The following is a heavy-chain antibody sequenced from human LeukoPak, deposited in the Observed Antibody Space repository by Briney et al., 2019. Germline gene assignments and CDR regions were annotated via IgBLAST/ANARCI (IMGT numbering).Heavy chain of an antibody. Sequence: GGSLRLSCAASGFTVSSNCMSWVRQAPGKGLEWVSTIYSGGSTYYADSVKGRFTISRDNSKNTLYLQMNSLRAEDTAVYYCARDRDSSGWFDAFDIWGQGTTVTVSS. CDR3: ARDRDSSGWFDAFDI. D-gene: IGHD6-13*01. CDR2: IYSGGST. V-gene: IGHV3-53*01. CDR1: GFTVSSNC. J-gene: IGHJ3*02.